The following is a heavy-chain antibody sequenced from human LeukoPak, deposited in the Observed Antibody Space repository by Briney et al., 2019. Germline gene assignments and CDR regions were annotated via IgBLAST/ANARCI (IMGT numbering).Heavy chain of an antibody. J-gene: IGHJ4*02. CDR1: GFTFSSYS. D-gene: IGHD3-10*01. V-gene: IGHV3-21*01. CDR3: ARGLYYGSGSPPRDY. CDR2: ISSSSSYI. Sequence: GGSLRLSCAASGFTFSSYSMNWVRQAPGKGLEWVSSISSSSSYIYYADSVKGRFTISRDNSKNTLYLQMNSLRAEDTAVYYCARGLYYGSGSPPRDYWGQGTLVTVSS.